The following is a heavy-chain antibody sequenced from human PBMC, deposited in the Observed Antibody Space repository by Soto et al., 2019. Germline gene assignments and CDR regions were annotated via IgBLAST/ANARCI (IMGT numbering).Heavy chain of an antibody. CDR1: GYTFTSYA. V-gene: IGHV1-3*01. CDR2: INAGNGNT. CDR3: AATSGLYYYYYGMDV. J-gene: IGHJ6*02. Sequence: ASVKVSCKASGYTFTSYAMHWVRQAPGQRLEWMGWINAGNGNTKYSQKFQGRVTITRDTSASTAYMELSSLRSEDTAVYYCAATSGLYYYYYGMDVWGQGTTVTVSS. D-gene: IGHD3-10*01.